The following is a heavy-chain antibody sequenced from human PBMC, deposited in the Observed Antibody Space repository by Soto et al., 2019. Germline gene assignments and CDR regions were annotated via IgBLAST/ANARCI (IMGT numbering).Heavy chain of an antibody. CDR2: IIPIVHTA. Sequence: QVQLVQSGAEVKKPGSSVKVSCKASGGTFRSNGISWVRQAPGQGLEWLGGIIPIVHTASYAQTSRSRVTITADESTTTAYMELCSLRPEDTAVYYCAMITMIHSFDPWGQGTLVTVSS. J-gene: IGHJ5*02. CDR1: GGTFRSNG. V-gene: IGHV1-69*01. D-gene: IGHD3-22*01. CDR3: AMITMIHSFDP.